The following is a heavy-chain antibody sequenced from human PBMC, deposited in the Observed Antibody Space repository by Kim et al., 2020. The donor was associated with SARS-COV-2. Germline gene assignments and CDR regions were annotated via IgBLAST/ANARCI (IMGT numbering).Heavy chain of an antibody. J-gene: IGHJ6*02. CDR3: ARHRSIAAAGTHYYYYYGMDV. CDR2: IYPGDSDT. V-gene: IGHV5-51*01. Sequence: GESLKISCKGSGYSFTSYWIGWVRQMPGKGLEWMGIIYPGDSDTRYSPSFQGQVTISADKSISTAYLQWSSLKASDTAMYYCARHRSIAAAGTHYYYYYGMDVWGQGTTVTVSS. D-gene: IGHD6-13*01. CDR1: GYSFTSYW.